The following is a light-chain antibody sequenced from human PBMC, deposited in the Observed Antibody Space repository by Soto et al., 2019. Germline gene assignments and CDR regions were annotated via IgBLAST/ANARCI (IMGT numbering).Light chain of an antibody. CDR1: SNDVGGYDW. CDR3: TSYADNNNYV. J-gene: IGLJ1*01. CDR2: EVT. Sequence: QSVLTQPPSASGSPGQSVTISCAGTSNDVGGYDWVSWYQQHPGKAPKLMIYEVTKRPSGVPDRFSGSKSGNTASLTVSGLRTEDEADYYCTSYADNNNYVFGTGTKVTVL. V-gene: IGLV2-8*01.